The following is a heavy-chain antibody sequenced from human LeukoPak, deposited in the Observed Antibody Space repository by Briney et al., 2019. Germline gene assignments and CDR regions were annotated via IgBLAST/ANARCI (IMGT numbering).Heavy chain of an antibody. CDR3: ARSPRQWLVRTFDY. Sequence: ASVKVSCKASGYTFTSYGISWVRQAPGQGLEWMGWISAYNGNTNYAQKLQGRVTMTTDASTSTAYMELRSLRSDDTAVYYCARSPRQWLVRTFDYWGQGTLVTVSS. D-gene: IGHD6-19*01. J-gene: IGHJ4*02. CDR2: ISAYNGNT. V-gene: IGHV1-18*04. CDR1: GYTFTSYG.